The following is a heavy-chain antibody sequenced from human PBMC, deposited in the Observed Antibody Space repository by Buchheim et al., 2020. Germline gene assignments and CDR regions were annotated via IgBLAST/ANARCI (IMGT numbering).Heavy chain of an antibody. V-gene: IGHV3-30-3*01. CDR2: ISSDGNNK. Sequence: QVQLVQSGGNVVQPGRSLRLSCAASGFTFSSYAMHWVRQAPGKGLEWVATISSDGNNKYYADSVRGRFTISRDNSKNTLYLLMDSLGAEDTAVYYCCTLSDYPIWGQGAL. J-gene: IGHJ4*02. CDR3: CTLSDYPI. D-gene: IGHD4-17*01. CDR1: GFTFSSYA.